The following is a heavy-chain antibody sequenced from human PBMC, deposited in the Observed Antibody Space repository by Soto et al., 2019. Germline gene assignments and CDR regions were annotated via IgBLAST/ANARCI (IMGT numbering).Heavy chain of an antibody. Sequence: QVQLVESGGGVVQPGRSLRLSCAASGFPFSSHDMYWVRQAPGKGLEWVALKSYDGTNKQYADSVKGRLIVSRDDSTNTLSLQMNSLRPEDTAVYHCARDSPTYRHYYHGMDVWGQGTTVTVSS. V-gene: IGHV3-30-3*01. J-gene: IGHJ6*02. CDR1: GFPFSSHD. CDR3: ARDSPTYRHYYHGMDV. CDR2: KSYDGTNK.